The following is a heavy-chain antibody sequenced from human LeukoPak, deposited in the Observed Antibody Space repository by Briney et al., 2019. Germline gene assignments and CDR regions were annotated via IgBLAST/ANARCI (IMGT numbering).Heavy chain of an antibody. V-gene: IGHV3-7*01. Sequence: GGSLRLSCAASGFTYSTYCMSRVRQAPGKGLEWVANINQDGSEKSYVDSVKGRFTISRDNAQHSLSLQMSSLRGEDTAVYYCARGRFHHDSSGYSSFYYWGQGTLVTVSS. D-gene: IGHD3-22*01. CDR2: INQDGSEK. J-gene: IGHJ4*02. CDR1: GFTYSTYC. CDR3: ARGRFHHDSSGYSSFYY.